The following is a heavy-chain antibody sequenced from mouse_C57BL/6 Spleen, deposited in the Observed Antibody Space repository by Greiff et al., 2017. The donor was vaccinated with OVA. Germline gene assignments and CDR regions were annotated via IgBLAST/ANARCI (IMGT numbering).Heavy chain of an antibody. V-gene: IGHV14-4*01. CDR1: GFNIKDDY. Sequence: VQLKESGAELVRPGASVKLSCTASGFNIKDDYMHWVKQRPEQGLEWIGWIDPENGDTEYASKFQGKATITADTSSNTAYLQLSSLTSEDTAVYYCTTRYYGSRDYAMDYWGQGTSVTVSS. J-gene: IGHJ4*01. CDR2: IDPENGDT. D-gene: IGHD1-1*01. CDR3: TTRYYGSRDYAMDY.